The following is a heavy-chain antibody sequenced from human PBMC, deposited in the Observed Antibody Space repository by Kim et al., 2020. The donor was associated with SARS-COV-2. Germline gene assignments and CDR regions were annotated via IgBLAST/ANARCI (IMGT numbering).Heavy chain of an antibody. Sequence: GGSLRLSCAASGFTFSSYAMHWVRQAPGKGLEWVAVISYDGSNKYYADSVKGRFTISRDNSKNTLYLQMNSLRAEDTAVYYCARDGPLHREIVGATIVSTPDYYFDYWGQGTLVTVSS. CDR3: ARDGPLHREIVGATIVSTPDYYFDY. CDR1: GFTFSSYA. CDR2: ISYDGSNK. V-gene: IGHV3-30*04. D-gene: IGHD1-26*01. J-gene: IGHJ4*02.